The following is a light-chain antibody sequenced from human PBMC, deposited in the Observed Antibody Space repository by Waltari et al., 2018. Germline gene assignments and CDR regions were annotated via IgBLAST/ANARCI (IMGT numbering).Light chain of an antibody. CDR2: GVS. V-gene: IGLV2-14*01. J-gene: IGLJ2*01. CDR1: SSDVGGYNY. Sequence: QSALTQPASVSGSPGQSITISCTGTSSDVGGYNYVSWYQQHPGKAPKLMIHGVSNGPSGVSNRFAGSKSGNTASLTISGLQAEDEADYYCSSYTSSSTVVCGGGTKLTVL. CDR3: SSYTSSSTVV.